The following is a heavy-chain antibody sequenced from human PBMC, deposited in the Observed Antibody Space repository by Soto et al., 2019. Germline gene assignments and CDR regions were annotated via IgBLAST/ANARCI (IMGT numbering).Heavy chain of an antibody. CDR3: ARDLITFGGVIVPFDY. D-gene: IGHD3-16*02. V-gene: IGHV3-21*01. CDR2: ISSSSSYI. CDR1: GFTFSSYS. J-gene: IGHJ4*02. Sequence: PGGSLRLSCAASGFTFSSYSMNWVRQAPGKGLEWVSSISSSSSYIYYADSVKGRFTISRDNAKNSLYLQMNSLRAEDTAVYYCARDLITFGGVIVPFDYWGQGTLVTAAS.